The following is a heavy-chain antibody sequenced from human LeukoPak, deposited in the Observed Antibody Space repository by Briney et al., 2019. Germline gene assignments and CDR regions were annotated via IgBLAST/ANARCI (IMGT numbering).Heavy chain of an antibody. CDR2: IYTSGST. J-gene: IGHJ4*02. Sequence: SETLSFTCIVSGDSISSYYWSWIRQPAGKGLEWIGRIYTSGSTTYNPSFKSRVTMSVDTSKNQFSLKLSSVTAADTAVYYCARDRYCSSTSCYMYDYWGQGTLVTVSS. CDR3: ARDRYCSSTSCYMYDY. D-gene: IGHD2-2*02. V-gene: IGHV4-4*07. CDR1: GDSISSYY.